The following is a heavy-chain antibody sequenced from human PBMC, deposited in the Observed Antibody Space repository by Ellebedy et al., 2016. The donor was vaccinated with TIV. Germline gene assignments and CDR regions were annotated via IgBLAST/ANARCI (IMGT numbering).Heavy chain of an antibody. D-gene: IGHD4-11*01. Sequence: GESLKISCAASGFPFSSYATSWVRQAPGKGLEWVAAISAAGDRTYYADSVKGRFTISRDNPKNTLYLQVNNLRAEDTAVYYCAKDRGTTVWYYGMDVWGQGTTVTVSS. CDR2: ISAAGDRT. J-gene: IGHJ6*02. CDR3: AKDRGTTVWYYGMDV. V-gene: IGHV3-23*01. CDR1: GFPFSSYA.